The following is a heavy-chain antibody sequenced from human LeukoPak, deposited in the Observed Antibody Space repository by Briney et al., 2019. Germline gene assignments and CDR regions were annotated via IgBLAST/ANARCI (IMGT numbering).Heavy chain of an antibody. CDR2: INPRGGGT. CDR1: VYTFTSYY. J-gene: IGHJ4*02. V-gene: IGHV1-46*01. CDR3: ATGVGVHLVAPL. Sequence: ASVKVSCKASVYTFTSYYMHWIRQATGQGFEWVGKINPRGGGTSYAQKFQGRGTITGDTATSTVYMDLSSLTSEDTAVYFCATGVGVHLVAPLWGQGPLLSVSS. D-gene: IGHD5-12*01.